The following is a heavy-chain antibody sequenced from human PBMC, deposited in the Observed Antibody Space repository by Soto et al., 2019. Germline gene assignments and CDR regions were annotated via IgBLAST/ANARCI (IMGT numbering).Heavy chain of an antibody. D-gene: IGHD2-2*01. Sequence: GSLRLSCAASGFTFSSFSMDWVRRAPGKGLEWVSSISSSGSYISYADSVKGRFTLSRDNAKNSLELQMDSLRAEDTAVYYCVRLTSRDSYFDSWGQGAPVTVSS. J-gene: IGHJ4*02. CDR2: ISSSGSYI. CDR3: VRLTSRDSYFDS. V-gene: IGHV3-21*01. CDR1: GFTFSSFS.